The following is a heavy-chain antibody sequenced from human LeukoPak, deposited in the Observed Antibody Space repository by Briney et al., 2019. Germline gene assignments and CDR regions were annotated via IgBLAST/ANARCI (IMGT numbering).Heavy chain of an antibody. CDR3: ARVNPLSVDSFDY. D-gene: IGHD2-2*01. CDR2: TYYRSKWYY. Sequence: SQTLSLTCAISGDSVSSNSAAWNWIRQSPSSGLEWLGRTYYRSKWYYDYAVSVKSRITINPDTSKNQFSLQLNSVTPEDTAVYYCARVNPLSVDSFDYWGQGTLVTVSS. V-gene: IGHV6-1*01. J-gene: IGHJ4*02. CDR1: GDSVSSNSAA.